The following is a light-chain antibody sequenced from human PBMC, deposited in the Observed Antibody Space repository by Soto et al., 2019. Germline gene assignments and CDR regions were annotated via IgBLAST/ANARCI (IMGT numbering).Light chain of an antibody. V-gene: IGKV3-11*01. J-gene: IGKJ4*02. CDR1: QSVSSY. CDR2: DAS. Sequence: EIVLTQSPATLSLSPGERATLSCRASQSVSSYLALYQQKPGQAPRLLIYDASNRATGIPARFSGSGSGTDFTLTISSLAREEFAVYFCQQRSHPHTFGGGTKVDIK. CDR3: QQRSHPHT.